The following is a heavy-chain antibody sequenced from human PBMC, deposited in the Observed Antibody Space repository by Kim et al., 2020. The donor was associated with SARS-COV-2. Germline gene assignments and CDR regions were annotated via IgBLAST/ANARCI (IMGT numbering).Heavy chain of an antibody. CDR3: VRGITMVRGAHLLLYGMDV. J-gene: IGHJ6*02. V-gene: IGHV4-59*08. CDR1: GGPISSYY. CDR2: IYYSGST. Sequence: SETLSLTCTVSGGPISSYYWSWIRQPPGKGLEWIGYIYYSGSTNYNPSLKSRVTISVDTSKNQFSLKLSSVTAADTAVYYCVRGITMVRGAHLLLYGMDVWGQGTTVTVSS. D-gene: IGHD3-10*01.